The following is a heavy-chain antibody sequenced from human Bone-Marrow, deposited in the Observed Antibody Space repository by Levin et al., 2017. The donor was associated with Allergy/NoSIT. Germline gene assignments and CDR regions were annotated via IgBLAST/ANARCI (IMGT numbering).Heavy chain of an antibody. CDR3: ARPGTTVTTYPYYFDY. CDR1: GYSFTSYW. J-gene: IGHJ4*02. D-gene: IGHD4-17*01. CDR2: IYPGDSDT. V-gene: IGHV5-51*01. Sequence: KVSCKGSGYSFTSYWIGWVRQMPGKGLEWMGIIYPGDSDTRYSPSFQGQVTISADKSISTAYLQWSSLKASDTAMYYCARPGTTVTTYPYYFDYWGQGTLVTVSS.